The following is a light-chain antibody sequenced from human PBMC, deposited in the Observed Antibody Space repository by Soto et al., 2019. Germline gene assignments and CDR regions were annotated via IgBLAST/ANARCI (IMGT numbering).Light chain of an antibody. CDR3: SSYTRTNTLV. V-gene: IGLV2-14*01. CDR1: SGDIGGYNY. CDR2: EVS. Sequence: QSVLTRPASVSGSPGQSITISCTGTSGDIGGYNYVSWYQQHPGKAPKLVIYEVSNRPSGVSNRFSGSKSGNTASLTISGLQTEDEADYYCSSYTRTNTLVFGGGTKLTVL. J-gene: IGLJ2*01.